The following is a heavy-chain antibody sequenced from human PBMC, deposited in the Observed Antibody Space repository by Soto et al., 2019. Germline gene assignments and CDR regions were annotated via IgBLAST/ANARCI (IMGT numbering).Heavy chain of an antibody. Sequence: GGSLRLSCAASGVTVSSYWMSWVRQAPGKGLEWVANIKQDGSEKYYVDSVKGRFTISRDDAKNSLYLQMNSLRAEDTAVYYCARGGRVRGVTRPYNWFDPWGQGTLVTVSS. J-gene: IGHJ5*02. CDR1: GVTVSSYW. D-gene: IGHD3-10*01. CDR2: IKQDGSEK. V-gene: IGHV3-7*03. CDR3: ARGGRVRGVTRPYNWFDP.